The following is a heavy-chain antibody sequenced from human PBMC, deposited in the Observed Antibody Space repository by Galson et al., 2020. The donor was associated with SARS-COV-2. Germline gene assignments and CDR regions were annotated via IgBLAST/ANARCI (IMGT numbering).Heavy chain of an antibody. CDR3: ARDRMNMVRGIVFHWFDL. Sequence: SETLSLTCSVPGASNSSGPYYWSWIRQPAGTGLEWIGHVPTSGDTSYNPSLQSRVSKSADTTKSQFSLNLTFVTAADTAVYYCARDRMNMVRGIVFHWFDLWGQGILVTVSS. V-gene: IGHV4-61*09. CDR1: GASNSSGPYY. D-gene: IGHD3-10*01. CDR2: VPTSGDT. J-gene: IGHJ5*02.